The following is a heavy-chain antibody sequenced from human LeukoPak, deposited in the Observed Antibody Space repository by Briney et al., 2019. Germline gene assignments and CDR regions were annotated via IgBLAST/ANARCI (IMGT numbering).Heavy chain of an antibody. D-gene: IGHD3-3*01. V-gene: IGHV1-2*02. CDR1: GYTFTGYY. CDR3: ARVPKYYDFWSGYLDY. J-gene: IGHJ4*02. CDR2: INPNSGGT. Sequence: ASVKVSCEASGYTFTGYYMHWVRQAPGQGLEWMGWINPNSGGTNYAQKFQGRVTMTRDTSISTAYMELSRLRSDDTAVYYCARVPKYYDFWSGYLDYWGQGTLVTVSS.